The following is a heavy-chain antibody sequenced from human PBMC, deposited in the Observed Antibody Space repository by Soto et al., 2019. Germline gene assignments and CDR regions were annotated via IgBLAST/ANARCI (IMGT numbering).Heavy chain of an antibody. CDR1: GYTFNTHG. D-gene: IGHD3-3*01. J-gene: IGHJ6*03. V-gene: IGHV1-18*01. Sequence: QVQLVQSGAEVKKPGASVKVSCKASGYTFNTHGISWVRQAPGQGLEWMGWISAHNDNTNYAQKLQGRVTMTTDTSTNTDYMELRRLTSDDTAVYYCARGGLYISSYYYMDVWGKGTTVTVSS. CDR3: ARGGLYISSYYYMDV. CDR2: ISAHNDNT.